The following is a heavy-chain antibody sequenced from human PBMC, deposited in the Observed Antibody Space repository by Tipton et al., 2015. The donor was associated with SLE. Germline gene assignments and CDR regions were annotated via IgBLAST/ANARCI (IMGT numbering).Heavy chain of an antibody. Sequence: TLSLTCTVSGGSISSYYWSWIRQPPGKGLEWIGYIYTSGSTNYNPSLQSRVTISVDTSKNQFSLKLSSVTAADTAVYYCPLYDYVWGYDAFDIWGQGTMVTVSS. CDR1: GGSISSYY. D-gene: IGHD3-16*01. V-gene: IGHV4-4*08. J-gene: IGHJ3*02. CDR3: PLYDYVWGYDAFDI. CDR2: IYTSGST.